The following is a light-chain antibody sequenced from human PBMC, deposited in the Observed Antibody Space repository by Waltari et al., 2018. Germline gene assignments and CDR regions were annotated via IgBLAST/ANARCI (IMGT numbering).Light chain of an antibody. J-gene: IGKJ2*01. CDR1: QGVGTN. V-gene: IGKV3-15*01. CDR3: QQYRDWYS. CDR2: DAS. Sequence: EIVMTQSPATLSVSPGEGVTLSGRASQGVGTNIAWYQQRPGQAPRLLIYDASTRASGVPARFSGSGAGAEFTLIISNLQSEDLALYFCQQYRDWYSFGQGTKLQIK.